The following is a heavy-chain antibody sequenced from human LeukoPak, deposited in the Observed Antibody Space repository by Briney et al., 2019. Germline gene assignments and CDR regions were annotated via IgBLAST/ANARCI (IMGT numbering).Heavy chain of an antibody. V-gene: IGHV3-13*01. CDR1: GFTFSSYD. J-gene: IGHJ4*02. Sequence: GGSLRLSCAASGFTFSSYDMHWVRQATGKGLEWVSAIGTAGDTYYPGSVKGRFTISRENAKNSLYLQMNSLRAGDTAVYYCARGDSGIAAAPLDYWGQGTQVTVSS. CDR3: ARGDSGIAAAPLDY. CDR2: IGTAGDT. D-gene: IGHD6-13*01.